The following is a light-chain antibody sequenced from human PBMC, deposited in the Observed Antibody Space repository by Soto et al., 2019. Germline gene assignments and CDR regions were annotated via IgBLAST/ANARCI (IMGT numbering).Light chain of an antibody. V-gene: IGKV3-15*01. CDR1: QRVSSN. Sequence: EIGMTQSPAILSVSPGERATLSCRASQRVSSNLAWYQQKPGQAPRLLIYGASTRATGIPARFSGSGSGTEFTLTISSLQSEDFAVYYCQQYNNWPYTFGQGTKLEIK. J-gene: IGKJ2*01. CDR2: GAS. CDR3: QQYNNWPYT.